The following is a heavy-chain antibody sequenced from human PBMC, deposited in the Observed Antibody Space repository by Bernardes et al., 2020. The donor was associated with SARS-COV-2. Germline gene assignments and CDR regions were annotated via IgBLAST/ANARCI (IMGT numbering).Heavy chain of an antibody. CDR3: ARVPQSTPPDL. CDR2: ISGGSRSI. V-gene: IGHV3-48*01. CDR1: GFTFSKYS. J-gene: IGHJ3*01. Sequence: GGSLRLSCAASGFTFSKYSMNWVRQVPGKGLEWVSYISGGSRSIYNADSVKGRFTISRDNAKNSLYLQMNSLRAEDTAVYYCARVPQSTPPDLWGQGTMVTVSS.